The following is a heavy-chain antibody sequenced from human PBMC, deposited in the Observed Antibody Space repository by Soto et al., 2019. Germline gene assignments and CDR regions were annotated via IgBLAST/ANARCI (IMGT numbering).Heavy chain of an antibody. CDR3: ARMSRGPDSSCNHYYGMDV. CDR2: IYYSGNT. J-gene: IGHJ6*02. V-gene: IGHV4-59*01. CDR1: GGSISNYY. D-gene: IGHD2-15*01. Sequence: QVQLQESGPGLVKPSETLSLTCTVSGGSISNYYWSWIRQPPGKGLEWIGFIYYSGNTNYNPSLNSRVTTIVATSKDKFSLMLTSLIAADKDVYYCARMSRGPDSSCNHYYGMDVWGEGTTVTVSS.